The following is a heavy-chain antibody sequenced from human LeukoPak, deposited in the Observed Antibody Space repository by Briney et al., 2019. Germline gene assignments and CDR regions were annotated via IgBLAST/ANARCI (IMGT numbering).Heavy chain of an antibody. CDR3: AKGAAPDGYFDY. D-gene: IGHD2-15*01. CDR1: GFTFSSYA. CDR2: ISGSGGST. V-gene: IGHV3-23*01. J-gene: IGHJ4*02. Sequence: GGSPRLSCAASGFTFSSYAMSWVRQAPGKGLEWVSAISGSGGSTYYADSVKGRLTISRDNSKNTLYLQMNSLRAEDTAVYYCAKGAAPDGYFDYWGQGTLVTVSS.